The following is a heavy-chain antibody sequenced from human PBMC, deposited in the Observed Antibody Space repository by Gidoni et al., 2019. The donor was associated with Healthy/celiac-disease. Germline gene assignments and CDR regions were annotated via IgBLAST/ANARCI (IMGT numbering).Heavy chain of an antibody. CDR3: AREYSSGWYVPYSPNYYYYYGMDV. J-gene: IGHJ6*02. V-gene: IGHV3-11*01. CDR2: ISSSGSTI. CDR1: GFTFSDYS. Sequence: QVQLVESGGGLVKPGGSLRLSCAASGFTFSDYSMSWIRQAPGKGLEWVSYISSSGSTIYYADSVKGRFTISRDNAKNSLYLQMNSLRAEDTAVYYCAREYSSGWYVPYSPNYYYYYGMDVWGQGTTVTVSS. D-gene: IGHD6-19*01.